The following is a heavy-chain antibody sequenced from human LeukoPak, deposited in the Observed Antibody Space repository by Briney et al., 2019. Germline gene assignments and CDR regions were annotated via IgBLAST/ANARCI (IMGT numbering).Heavy chain of an antibody. CDR2: INSDGSST. CDR1: GFTFSSYW. CDR3: ARARYYYDSSGYYYAGGFDY. V-gene: IGHV3-74*01. D-gene: IGHD3-22*01. Sequence: PGGSLRLSCAASGFTFSSYWMHWVRQAPGKGLVWVSRINSDGSSTSYADSVKGRFTISRDNAKNTLYLQMNSLRAEDTAVYYCARARYYYDSSGYYYAGGFDYWGQGTLVTVSS. J-gene: IGHJ4*02.